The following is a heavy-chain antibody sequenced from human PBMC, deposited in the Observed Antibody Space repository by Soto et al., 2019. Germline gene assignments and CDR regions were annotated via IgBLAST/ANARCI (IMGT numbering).Heavy chain of an antibody. J-gene: IGHJ6*03. CDR3: TAVGGPDYYYYYYMDV. CDR2: IRSKAYGGTT. V-gene: IGHV3-49*03. Sequence: PGGSLRLSCTASGFTFGDYAMSWFRQAPGKGLEWVGFIRSKAYGGTTEYAASVKGRFTISRDDSKSIAYLQMNSLKTEDTAVYYCTAVGGPDYYYYYYMDVWGKGTTVTVSS. D-gene: IGHD6-25*01. CDR1: GFTFGDYA.